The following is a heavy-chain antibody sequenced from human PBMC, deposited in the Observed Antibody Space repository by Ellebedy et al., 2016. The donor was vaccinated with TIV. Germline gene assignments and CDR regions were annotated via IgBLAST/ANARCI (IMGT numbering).Heavy chain of an antibody. D-gene: IGHD6-13*01. V-gene: IGHV3-30*18. CDR3: AKDRHPFITTWYQNYCDY. CDR1: GFSFETYG. CDR2: ISYNGRNT. J-gene: IGHJ4*02. Sequence: GESLKISCGGSGFSFETYGMHWVRQTPGKGLEWVAAISYNGRNTYYADFVKGRFTVSRDNFNYTLYLQMNSLRAEDTSIYHCAKDRHPFITTWYQNYCDYWGQGTPVTVSS.